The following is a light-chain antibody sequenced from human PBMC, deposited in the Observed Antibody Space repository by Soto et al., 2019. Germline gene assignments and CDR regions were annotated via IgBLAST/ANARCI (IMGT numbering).Light chain of an antibody. J-gene: IGKJ1*01. CDR2: GAS. CDR1: QSVSSN. CDR3: QQYGSSPPKT. Sequence: EVVMTQSPDTLSVSPGERATLSCRASQSVSSNLAWYQQKLGQAPRLLIYGASTRATGIPDRFSGSGSGTEFTLTISRLEPEDLAVYYCQQYGSSPPKTFGQGTKVDI. V-gene: IGKV3-20*01.